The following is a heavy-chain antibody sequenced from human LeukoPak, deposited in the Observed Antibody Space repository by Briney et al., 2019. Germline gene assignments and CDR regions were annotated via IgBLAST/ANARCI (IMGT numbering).Heavy chain of an antibody. CDR1: GYTFTGYY. CDR3: ARVFAAAGTPLLGDY. CDR2: INPNSGGT. D-gene: IGHD6-13*01. V-gene: IGHV1-2*02. Sequence: GASVKVSCKASGYTFTGYYMHWVRQAPGQGLEWMGWINPNSGGTNYAQKFQGRVTMTRDTSISTAYMELSRLRSDDTAVYYCARVFAAAGTPLLGDYWGQGTLVTVSS. J-gene: IGHJ4*02.